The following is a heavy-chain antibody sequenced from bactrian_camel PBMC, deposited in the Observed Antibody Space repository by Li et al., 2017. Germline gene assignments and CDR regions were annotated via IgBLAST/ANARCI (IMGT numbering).Heavy chain of an antibody. CDR1: GYSTSGSYC. CDR3: AADFFCRSWSQWSQYNY. V-gene: IGHV3S55*01. Sequence: HVQLVESGGGSVKPGGSLRLSCQASGYSTSGSYCMGWFRQAPGKEREGVAVINRRGTTNYADSVKGRFTISKVNAESTLYLQMNSLKPEDSAMYYCAADFFCRSWSQWSQYNYWGQGTQVTVS. CDR2: INRRGTT. J-gene: IGHJ4*01. D-gene: IGHD1*01.